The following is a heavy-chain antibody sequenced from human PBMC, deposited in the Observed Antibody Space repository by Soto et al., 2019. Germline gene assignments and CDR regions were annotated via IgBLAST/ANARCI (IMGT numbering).Heavy chain of an antibody. CDR3: ARGRYGDY. Sequence: QVHLVQSGAEVKKPGASVKVSCTGSGYAFTTYGITWVRQAPGQGLEWMGWLSAHKCNTNYAQKLQGRVTVTRDTSTSTAYMVLGSLRSDDTAVYYCARGRYGDYWGQGALVTVSS. CDR1: GYAFTTYG. J-gene: IGHJ4*02. CDR2: LSAHKCNT. V-gene: IGHV1-18*01. D-gene: IGHD1-1*01.